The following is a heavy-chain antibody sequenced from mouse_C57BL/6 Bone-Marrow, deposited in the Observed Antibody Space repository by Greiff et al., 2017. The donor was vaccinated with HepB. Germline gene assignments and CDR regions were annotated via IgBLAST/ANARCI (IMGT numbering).Heavy chain of an antibody. Sequence: QVHVKQPGAELVRPGSSVKLSCKASGYTFTSYWMHWVKQRPIQGLEWIGNIDPSDSETHYNQKFKDKATLTVDKSSSTAYMQLSSLTSEDSAVYYCARSERWLLIAYWGQGTSVTVSS. V-gene: IGHV1-52*01. D-gene: IGHD2-3*01. CDR2: IDPSDSET. CDR1: GYTFTSYW. CDR3: ARSERWLLIAY. J-gene: IGHJ4*01.